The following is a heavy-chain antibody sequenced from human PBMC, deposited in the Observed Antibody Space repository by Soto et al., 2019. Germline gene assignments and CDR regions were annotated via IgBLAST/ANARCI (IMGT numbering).Heavy chain of an antibody. D-gene: IGHD6-6*01. Sequence: PSETLSLTYPVSGGSVNSDTFYWSWIRQPPGRGLEWIGYIYYTGSTNYNPSLKSRVTISIDTSRNQFSLKLTSVTAADTAVYYCAREFSNSPEAFDSWGQGSLVTVSS. J-gene: IGHJ4*02. V-gene: IGHV4-61*01. CDR2: IYYTGST. CDR1: GGSVNSDTFY. CDR3: AREFSNSPEAFDS.